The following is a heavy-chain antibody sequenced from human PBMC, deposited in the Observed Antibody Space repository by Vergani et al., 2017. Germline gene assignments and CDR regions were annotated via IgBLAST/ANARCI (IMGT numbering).Heavy chain of an antibody. Sequence: QLQLQESDPGLVKPSETLALTCTVSGGSIRRTFYYWGWIRQPPGKGLEWIGTIYYSGSTYYNPSLKSRVTISVDTSKNQFSLKLNSVTAADTAVYYCAGHKEQLVPGNYYYYYYMDVWGKGTTVTVSS. J-gene: IGHJ6*03. D-gene: IGHD6-13*01. V-gene: IGHV4-39*01. CDR1: GGSIRRTFYY. CDR3: AGHKEQLVPGNYYYYYYMDV. CDR2: IYYSGST.